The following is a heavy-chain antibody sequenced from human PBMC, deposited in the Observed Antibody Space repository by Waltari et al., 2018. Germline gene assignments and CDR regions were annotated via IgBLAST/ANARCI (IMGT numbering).Heavy chain of an antibody. D-gene: IGHD2-2*01. V-gene: IGHV3-23*01. CDR3: ATYGQSPRNDQ. CDR1: GVAFATFY. Sequence: EVQLLESGGGFEQPGGSLRLSCAAPGVAFATFYMTWVRQAPGRGLEWVSAIRDAGATKYYADSVKGRFTISRDNYKKMLYLQMSSLRVDDTAVYYCATYGQSPRNDQWGQGTQLTVSS. CDR2: IRDAGATK. J-gene: IGHJ1*01.